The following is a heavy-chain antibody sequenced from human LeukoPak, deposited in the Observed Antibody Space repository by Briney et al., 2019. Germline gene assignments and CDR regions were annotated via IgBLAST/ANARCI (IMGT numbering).Heavy chain of an antibody. D-gene: IGHD3-22*01. J-gene: IGHJ5*02. V-gene: IGHV4-61*02. CDR3: AREKIGYYDGSGRGWFDP. Sequence: PSETLSLTCTVSGGSISSSSYSWSWIRQPAGKGLEWIGRIYTSGSTNYNPSLKSRVTISVDTSKKQFSLKLSSVTAADTAVYYCAREKIGYYDGSGRGWFDPWGQGTLVTVSS. CDR1: GGSISSSSYS. CDR2: IYTSGST.